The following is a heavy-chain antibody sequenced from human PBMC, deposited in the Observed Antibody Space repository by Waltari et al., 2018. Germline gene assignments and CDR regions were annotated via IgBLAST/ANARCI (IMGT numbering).Heavy chain of an antibody. J-gene: IGHJ4*02. CDR1: GFTFSSYS. V-gene: IGHV3-48*04. CDR2: IRSSSDTI. Sequence: EVQLVESGGGLVQPGGSLRLSGAASGFTFSSYSMNWVRQAPGKGLEWISYIRSSSDTIYYADSVKGRFTISRDNAKNSLYLQMNSLRVEDTAVYYCARGEYSLTYWGQGTLVTVPS. D-gene: IGHD6-6*01. CDR3: ARGEYSLTY.